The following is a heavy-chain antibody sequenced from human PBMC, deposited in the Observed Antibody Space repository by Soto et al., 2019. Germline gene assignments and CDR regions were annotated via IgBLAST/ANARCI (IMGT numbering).Heavy chain of an antibody. J-gene: IGHJ6*02. CDR3: ARAGYYDFWSGYHYGMDV. D-gene: IGHD3-3*01. Sequence: GSLRLSCAASGFTFSSYCIHWVRQAPGKGLVWVSRINSDGSSTNYADSVKGRFTISRDNAKNTLYLQMNSLRAEDTAVYYCARAGYYDFWSGYHYGMDVWGQGTTVTVSS. CDR1: GFTFSSYC. CDR2: INSDGSST. V-gene: IGHV3-74*01.